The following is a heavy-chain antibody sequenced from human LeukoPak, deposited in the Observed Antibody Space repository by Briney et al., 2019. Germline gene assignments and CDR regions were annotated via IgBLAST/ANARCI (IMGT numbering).Heavy chain of an antibody. CDR2: IYYISNT. CDR3: ARAQSQSGSYRYYFGY. Sequence: SETLSLTCTVSGASVGSAGYYWSWIRQPPGGGLEWIGYIYYISNTNYNPSLKSRVTMSVDPSKNQFSLKLNSVTAADTAVYYCARAQSQSGSYRYYFGYWGQGTLVTVSS. D-gene: IGHD1-26*01. J-gene: IGHJ4*02. CDR1: GASVGSAGYY. V-gene: IGHV4-61*08.